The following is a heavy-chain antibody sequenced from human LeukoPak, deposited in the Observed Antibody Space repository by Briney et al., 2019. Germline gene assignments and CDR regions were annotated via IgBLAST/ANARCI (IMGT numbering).Heavy chain of an antibody. J-gene: IGHJ5*02. D-gene: IGHD6-19*01. CDR2: IYSDGNT. CDR1: RFTVSSIY. Sequence: GGSLRLSCAVSRFTVSSIYMSWVRQAPGKGLEWVSFIYSDGNTYYADSVKGRFTLSRDSSRNTLYLQMNSLRVDDTAVYYCAGDTHSSSWYDHWGQGTLVTVSS. CDR3: AGDTHSSSWYDH. V-gene: IGHV3-53*01.